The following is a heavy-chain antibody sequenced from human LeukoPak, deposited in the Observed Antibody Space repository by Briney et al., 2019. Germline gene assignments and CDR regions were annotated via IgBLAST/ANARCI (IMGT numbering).Heavy chain of an antibody. J-gene: IGHJ4*02. CDR2: LNWNGGST. CDR1: GFTFDDYG. Sequence: GGSLRLSCAASGFTFDDYGMSWVRQAPGKGLEWVSGLNWNGGSTSYADSVKGRFTISRDNAKNSLYLQMNSLRAEDTALYYCARGYHDLYYFDWWGQGTPVTVSS. CDR3: ARGYHDLYYFDW. V-gene: IGHV3-20*04. D-gene: IGHD1-1*01.